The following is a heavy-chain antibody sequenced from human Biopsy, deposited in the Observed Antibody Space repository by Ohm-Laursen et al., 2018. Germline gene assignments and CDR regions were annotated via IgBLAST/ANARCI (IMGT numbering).Heavy chain of an antibody. V-gene: IGHV3-7*04. CDR3: ARGPSGVATIG. D-gene: IGHD5-24*01. CDR1: GFSFRDYW. J-gene: IGHJ4*02. CDR2: IKEDGSEI. Sequence: GSLRLSCSASGFSFRDYWMSWVRRAPGKGLEWVATIKEDGSEIKYVASVKGRFTISRDNTESSLYLQMNSLRVEDTAVYYCARGPSGVATIGRGQGTLVTVSS.